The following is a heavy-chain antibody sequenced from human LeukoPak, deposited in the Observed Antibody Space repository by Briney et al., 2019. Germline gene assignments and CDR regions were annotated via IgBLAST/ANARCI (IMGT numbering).Heavy chain of an antibody. V-gene: IGHV1-18*01. D-gene: IGHD3-10*01. J-gene: IGHJ4*02. CDR1: GYTFSSYG. CDR2: ISAYNGNT. Sequence: VSVKVSCKASGYTFSSYGISWVRQAPGQGLEWMGWISAYNGNTNYRQKLQGRVTMTTDTSTSTAYMDLRSLRSDDTAIYCCARDSPDGSGTYYNDSPDYWGQGTLVTVSS. CDR3: ARDSPDGSGTYYNDSPDY.